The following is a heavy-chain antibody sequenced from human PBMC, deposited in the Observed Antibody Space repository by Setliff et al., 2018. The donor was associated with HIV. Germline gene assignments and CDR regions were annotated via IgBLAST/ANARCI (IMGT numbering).Heavy chain of an antibody. V-gene: IGHV4-39*07. CDR3: ARGPPFAY. J-gene: IGHJ4*02. CDR2: IAYSGTTMYT. CDR1: GGSFIGSSFQ. Sequence: SETLSLTCTVSGGSFIGSSFQSTWIRQTPGKVLEWIADIAYSGTTMYTNYNPSLESRVIVSEDTSRDQFFLKLTSVTADDTAIYYCARGPPFAYWGQGLLVTVSS.